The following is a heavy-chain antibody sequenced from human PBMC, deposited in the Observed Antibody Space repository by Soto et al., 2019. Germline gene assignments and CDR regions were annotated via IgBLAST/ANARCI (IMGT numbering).Heavy chain of an antibody. J-gene: IGHJ4*02. CDR3: VPAIGSSSEPSFDY. V-gene: IGHV1-2*02. CDR2: INPNSGGT. CDR1: GYTFTGYY. Sequence: ASVKVSFKASGYTFTGYYMHWVRQAPGQGLEWMGWINPNSGGTNYAQKFQGRVTMTRDTSISTAYMELSRLRSDDTAVYYCVPAIGSSSEPSFDYWGQGTLVTVSS. D-gene: IGHD6-6*01.